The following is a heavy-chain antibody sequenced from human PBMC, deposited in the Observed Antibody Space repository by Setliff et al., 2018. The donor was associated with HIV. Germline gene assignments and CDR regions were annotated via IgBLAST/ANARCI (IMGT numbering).Heavy chain of an antibody. J-gene: IGHJ4*02. D-gene: IGHD7-27*01. Sequence: ASVKVSCKASGYTFTGHAMHWVRQAPGQRLEWMGWINADNGDTKYSQKFQGRVTATTDTSASTAYMELSSLRSEDTAVYYCARDLPTPNWGFDYWGQGTLVTVSS. V-gene: IGHV1-3*01. CDR3: ARDLPTPNWGFDY. CDR1: GYTFTGHA. CDR2: INADNGDT.